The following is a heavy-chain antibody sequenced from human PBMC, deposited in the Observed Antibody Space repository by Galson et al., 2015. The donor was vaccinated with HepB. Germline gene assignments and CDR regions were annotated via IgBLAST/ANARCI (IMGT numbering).Heavy chain of an antibody. D-gene: IGHD2-15*01. Sequence: SLRLSCAASGFTFSSYAMHWVRQAPGKGLEWVAVISYDGSNKYYADSVKGRFTISRDNSKNTLYLQMNSLRAEDTAVYYCARAPLPPSPIEGLDYWGQGTLVTVSS. J-gene: IGHJ4*02. V-gene: IGHV3-30-3*01. CDR1: GFTFSSYA. CDR2: ISYDGSNK. CDR3: ARAPLPPSPIEGLDY.